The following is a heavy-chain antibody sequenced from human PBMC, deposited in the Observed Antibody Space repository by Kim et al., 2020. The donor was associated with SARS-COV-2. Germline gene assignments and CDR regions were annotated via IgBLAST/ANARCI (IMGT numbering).Heavy chain of an antibody. CDR1: GGSISSSSYY. J-gene: IGHJ5*02. CDR2: IYYSGST. V-gene: IGHV4-39*01. D-gene: IGHD1-1*01. CDR3: AGFAVQGWFDP. Sequence: SETLSLTCTVSGGSISSSSYYWGWIRQPPGKGLEWIGSIYYSGSTYYNPSLKSRVTISVDTSKNQFSLKLSSVPAADTAVYYCAGFAVQGWFDPWGQGTLVTVSS.